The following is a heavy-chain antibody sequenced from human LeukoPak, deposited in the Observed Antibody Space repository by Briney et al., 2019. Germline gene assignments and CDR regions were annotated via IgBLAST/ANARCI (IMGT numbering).Heavy chain of an antibody. CDR1: GGTFSSYA. Sequence: ASVKVSCKASGGTFSSYAISWVRQAPGQGLEWMGWMNPNSGNTGYAQKFQGRVTITRNTSISTAYMELSSLRSEDTAVYYCARARQITIFGVVTRRWFDPWGQGTLVTVSS. V-gene: IGHV1-8*03. CDR2: MNPNSGNT. CDR3: ARARQITIFGVVTRRWFDP. J-gene: IGHJ5*02. D-gene: IGHD3-3*01.